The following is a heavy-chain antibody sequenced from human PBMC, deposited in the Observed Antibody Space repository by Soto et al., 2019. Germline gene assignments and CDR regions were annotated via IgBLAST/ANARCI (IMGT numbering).Heavy chain of an antibody. CDR2: IIPIFGTA. V-gene: IGHV1-69*12. D-gene: IGHD2-8*01. CDR1: GGTFSSYA. Sequence: QVQLVQSGAEVKKPGSSVKVSCKASGGTFSSYAISWVRQAPGQGLEWMGGIIPIFGTANYAQKFQGRVTITADESTSTAYRDLSSLRSEDTAVYYCARVPRDGFLGVGYFDLWGRGTLVTVSS. J-gene: IGHJ2*01. CDR3: ARVPRDGFLGVGYFDL.